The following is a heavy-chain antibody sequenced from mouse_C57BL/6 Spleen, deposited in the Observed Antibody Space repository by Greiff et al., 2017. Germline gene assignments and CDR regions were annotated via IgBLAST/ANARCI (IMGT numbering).Heavy chain of an antibody. V-gene: IGHV5-4*01. CDR3: ARDGEAMDY. CDR1: GFTFSSYA. Sequence: DVKLVESGGGLVKPGGSLKLSCAASGFTFSSYAMSWVRQTPEKRLEWVATISDGGSYTYYPDNVKGRFTISRDNAKNNLYLQMSHLKSEDTAMYYCARDGEAMDYWGQGTSVTVSS. J-gene: IGHJ4*01. CDR2: ISDGGSYT.